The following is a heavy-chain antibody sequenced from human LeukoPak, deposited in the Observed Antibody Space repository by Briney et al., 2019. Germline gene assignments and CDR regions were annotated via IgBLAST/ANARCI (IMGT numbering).Heavy chain of an antibody. Sequence: SETLSLTCAVYGGSFSGYYWSWIRQPPGKGLEWIGEINHSGSANYNPSLKSRVTISVDTSKNQFSLKLSSVTAADTAVYYCANIVVVTAIPWGQGTLVTVSS. V-gene: IGHV4-34*01. J-gene: IGHJ5*02. D-gene: IGHD2-21*02. CDR2: INHSGSA. CDR1: GGSFSGYY. CDR3: ANIVVVTAIP.